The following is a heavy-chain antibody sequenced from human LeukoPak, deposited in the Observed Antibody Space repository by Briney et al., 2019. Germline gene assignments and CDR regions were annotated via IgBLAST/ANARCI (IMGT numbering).Heavy chain of an antibody. J-gene: IGHJ3*02. Sequence: PGGSLRLSCAASGFSFSSYGMHWVRQAPGKGLEWVAVIWYDGTNKYYADSVKGRFTISRDNSKNTLYLQVNSLRAEDTAVYYCAYYMGAITAFDIWGQGTMVTVSS. CDR1: GFSFSSYG. D-gene: IGHD1-26*01. CDR2: IWYDGTNK. V-gene: IGHV3-33*01. CDR3: AYYMGAITAFDI.